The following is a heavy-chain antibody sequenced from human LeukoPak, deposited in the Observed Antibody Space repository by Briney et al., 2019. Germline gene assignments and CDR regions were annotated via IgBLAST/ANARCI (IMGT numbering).Heavy chain of an antibody. CDR2: IYYSGST. V-gene: IGHV4-61*05. Sequence: SETLSLTCTVSGGSISSSSYYWGWIRQPPGKGLEWIGYIYYSGSTNYNPSLKSRVTISVDTSKNQFSLKLSSVTAADTAVYYCAAGWYYYDSSGYSADAFDIWGQGTMVTVSS. CDR3: AAGWYYYDSSGYSADAFDI. J-gene: IGHJ3*02. D-gene: IGHD3-22*01. CDR1: GGSISSSSYY.